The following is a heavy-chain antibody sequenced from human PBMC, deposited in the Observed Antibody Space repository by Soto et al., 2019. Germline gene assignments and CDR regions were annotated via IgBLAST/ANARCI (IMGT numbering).Heavy chain of an antibody. J-gene: IGHJ4*02. D-gene: IGHD2-21*01. CDR3: ARGRTVRDHDDFDL. CDR1: GFTFSSYS. Sequence: QVQLVESGGGVVQPGRSLRLSCAASGFTFSSYSMHWVRQAPGKGLEWVAAMSYDGNSKYFADSVKGRFTISRDNSKNTLSLQMNSLGAEDSAVCYCARGRTVRDHDDFDLWGQGTLVTVSS. CDR2: MSYDGNSK. V-gene: IGHV3-30-3*01.